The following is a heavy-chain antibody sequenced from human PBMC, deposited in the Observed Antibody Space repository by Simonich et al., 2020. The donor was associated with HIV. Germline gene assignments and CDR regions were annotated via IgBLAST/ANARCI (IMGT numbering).Heavy chain of an antibody. J-gene: IGHJ2*01. V-gene: IGHV4-34*12. CDR1: GGYISNYY. CDR2: VILNGRT. CDR3: ARPDSSSYWYFDL. D-gene: IGHD6-13*01. Sequence: QVQLQQWGAGLLKSSETLSLTCAVYGGYISNYYWSWIRQPPGRGREWIGEVILNGRTFHNPTLKRRVTISLDTSKNQFSLKLSSVTAADTAVYYCARPDSSSYWYFDLWGRGTLVTVSS.